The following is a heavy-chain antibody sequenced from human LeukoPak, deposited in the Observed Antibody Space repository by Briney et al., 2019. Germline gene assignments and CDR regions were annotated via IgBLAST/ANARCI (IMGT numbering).Heavy chain of an antibody. V-gene: IGHV3-21*01. J-gene: IGHJ6*02. CDR3: ARDLNPIAEGYYYYGMDV. CDR1: GFTFRIYS. D-gene: IGHD6-13*01. Sequence: GGPLRLSCAASGFTFRIYSMDWVRQAPGKGLEWVSSISSSSSYPNYADPVKGRFTISRDNAKNSLYLQMNSLRAEDTAVYYCARDLNPIAEGYYYYGMDVWGQGTTVTVSS. CDR2: ISSSSSYP.